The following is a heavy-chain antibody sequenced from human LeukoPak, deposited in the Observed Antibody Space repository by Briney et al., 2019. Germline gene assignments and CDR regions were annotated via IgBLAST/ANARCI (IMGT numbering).Heavy chain of an antibody. Sequence: PSETLSLTCAVYGGSFSGYYWSWIRQPPGKGLEWIGEINHSGSTNYNPSLKSRVTISVDTSKNQFSLKLSSVTAADTAVYYCARRSSGYDWRYYYYYMDVWGKGTTVTISS. D-gene: IGHD5-12*01. CDR2: INHSGST. V-gene: IGHV4-34*01. J-gene: IGHJ6*03. CDR3: ARRSSGYDWRYYYYYMDV. CDR1: GGSFSGYY.